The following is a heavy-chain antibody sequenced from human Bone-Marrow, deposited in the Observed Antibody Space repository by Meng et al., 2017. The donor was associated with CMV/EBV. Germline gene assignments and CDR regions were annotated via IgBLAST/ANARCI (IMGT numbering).Heavy chain of an antibody. CDR3: ARIATFLVGATGY. CDR2: INPNSGGT. J-gene: IGHJ4*02. V-gene: IGHV1-2*02. Sequence: ASVKVSCKASGYTFTGYYMHWVRQAPGQGLEWMGWINPNSGGTNYAQKFQGRVTMTRDTSISTAYMELNRLRSDDTAVYYRARIATFLVGATGYWGQGTLVTVSS. CDR1: GYTFTGYY. D-gene: IGHD1-26*01.